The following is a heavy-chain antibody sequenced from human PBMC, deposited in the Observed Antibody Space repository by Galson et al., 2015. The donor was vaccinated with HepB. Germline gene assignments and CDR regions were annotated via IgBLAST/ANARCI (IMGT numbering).Heavy chain of an antibody. D-gene: IGHD1-26*01. V-gene: IGHV1-69*06. Sequence: SCKASGGTFDSYVVSWVRQAPGQGPEWMGGIIPIVGTPNYAQKFQGRVTITADKSTSTAYMELSSLRSEDTAVYYCAKSGSYSWLDYWGQGTLVTVPS. CDR3: AKSGSYSWLDY. CDR2: IIPIVGTP. CDR1: GGTFDSYV. J-gene: IGHJ4*02.